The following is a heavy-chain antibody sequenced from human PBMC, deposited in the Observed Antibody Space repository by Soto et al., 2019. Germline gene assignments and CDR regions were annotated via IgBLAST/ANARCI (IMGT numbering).Heavy chain of an antibody. CDR3: ARGGWAGIDY. CDR2: MNPNSGNT. V-gene: IGHV1-8*01. D-gene: IGHD3-16*01. J-gene: IGHJ4*02. Sequence: QVQLVQSGAEVKKPGASVKVSCKASGYTFTSYEINWVRQATGQGLEWMGWMNPNSGNTGFAQRFQGRITMTRDTSISTAYMELSSLSSDDTAVYYCARGGWAGIDYWGQGTLVTVSS. CDR1: GYTFTSYE.